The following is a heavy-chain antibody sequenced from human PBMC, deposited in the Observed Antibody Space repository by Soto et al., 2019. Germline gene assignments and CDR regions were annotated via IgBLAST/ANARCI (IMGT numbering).Heavy chain of an antibody. Sequence: SVKVSCKASGGTFSSYAISWVRQAPGQGLEWMGGIIPIFGTANYAQKFQGRVTITADESTSTAYMELSSLRSEDTAVYYCASGGATIFGVVIDPDPDYYYYYGMDVWGQGTTVTVSS. D-gene: IGHD3-3*01. CDR2: IIPIFGTA. CDR3: ASGGATIFGVVIDPDPDYYYYYGMDV. J-gene: IGHJ6*02. CDR1: GGTFSSYA. V-gene: IGHV1-69*13.